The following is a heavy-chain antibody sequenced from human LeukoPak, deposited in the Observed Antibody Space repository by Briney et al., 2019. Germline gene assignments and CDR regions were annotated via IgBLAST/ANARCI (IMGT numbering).Heavy chain of an antibody. D-gene: IGHD3-22*01. V-gene: IGHV3-30-3*01. CDR1: GFTFSSYA. Sequence: GGSLRLSCAASGFTFSSYAMHWVRQAPGKGLEWVAVISYDGSNKYYADSVKGRFTISRDNSENTLYLQMNSLRAEDTAVYYCARDRINSYDSSGYYHGYYFDYWGQGTLVTVSS. J-gene: IGHJ4*02. CDR2: ISYDGSNK. CDR3: ARDRINSYDSSGYYHGYYFDY.